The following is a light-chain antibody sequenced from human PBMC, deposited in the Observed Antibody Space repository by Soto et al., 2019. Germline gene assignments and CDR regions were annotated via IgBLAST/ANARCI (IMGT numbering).Light chain of an antibody. J-gene: IGLJ1*01. Sequence: QSALTQPASVSGSPGQSITISCTGTSSDVGGYNYVSWYQQHPGKAPKLMIYEVSNLPSGVSNRFSGSKSDNTASLTISGIQAQDEADESCNSYTSNRTLHNYAFGTGTKVTVL. V-gene: IGLV2-14*01. CDR2: EVS. CDR1: SSDVGGYNY. CDR3: NSYTSNRTLHNYA.